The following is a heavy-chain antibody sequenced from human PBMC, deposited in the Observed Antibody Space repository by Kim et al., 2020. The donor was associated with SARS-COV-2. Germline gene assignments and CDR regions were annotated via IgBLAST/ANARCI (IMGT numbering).Heavy chain of an antibody. D-gene: IGHD6-13*01. V-gene: IGHV3-21*01. Sequence: LSLTCAASGFTFSAYGMNWVRQAPGKGLEWVSSITTSSHVYYADSLEGRVTISRDNAKNSLYLQMNSLRAEDTAVYYCAKDRGAAASDYWGQGTLVTVSS. J-gene: IGHJ4*02. CDR2: ITTSSHV. CDR3: AKDRGAAASDY. CDR1: GFTFSAYG.